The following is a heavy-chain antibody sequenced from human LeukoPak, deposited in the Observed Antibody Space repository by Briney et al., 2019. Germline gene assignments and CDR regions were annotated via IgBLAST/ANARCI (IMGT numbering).Heavy chain of an antibody. J-gene: IGHJ4*02. D-gene: IGHD3-3*01. V-gene: IGHV3-9*01. CDR3: AKDAYDFWTHKTFDY. Sequence: GGSLRLSCAASGFTFNDYAMPWVRHAPGKGLEWVSGISWNSGSIGYADSVKGRFTISRDNAKNSLYLQMNSLRTEDTALYYCAKDAYDFWTHKTFDYWGQGTLVTVSS. CDR1: GFTFNDYA. CDR2: ISWNSGSI.